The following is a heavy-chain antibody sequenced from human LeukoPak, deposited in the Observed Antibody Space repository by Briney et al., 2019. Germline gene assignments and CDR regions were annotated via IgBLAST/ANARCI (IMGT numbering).Heavy chain of an antibody. CDR2: ISAYNGNT. CDR3: ARAIIGATFDY. Sequence: ASVKVSCKASGYTFTGYYMHWVRQAPGQGLEWMGWISAYNGNTNYAQKLQGRVTMTTDTSTSTAYMELRSLRSDDTAVYYCARAIIGATFDYWGQGTLVTVSS. CDR1: GYTFTGYY. V-gene: IGHV1-18*04. D-gene: IGHD1-26*01. J-gene: IGHJ4*02.